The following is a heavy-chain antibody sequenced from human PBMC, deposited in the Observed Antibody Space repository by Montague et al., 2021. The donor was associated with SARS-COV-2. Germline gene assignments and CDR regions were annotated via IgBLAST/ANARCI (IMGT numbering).Heavy chain of an antibody. CDR1: GGSVSSGSYY. CDR3: ARISGITSWYYDY. CDR2: IYYTGST. J-gene: IGHJ4*02. D-gene: IGHD1-14*01. V-gene: IGHV4-61*01. Sequence: SETLSLTCTVSGGSVSSGSYYWSWIRQPPGKGLQSIGYIYYTGSTNYNPSLQSRVTISVDSSKNQFSVWLSSVTAADTAVYYCARISGITSWYYDYWGQGTLVTVSS.